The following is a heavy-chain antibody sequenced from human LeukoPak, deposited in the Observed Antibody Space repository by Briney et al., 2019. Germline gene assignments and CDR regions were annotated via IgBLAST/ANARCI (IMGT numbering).Heavy chain of an antibody. CDR1: GFTVSNNY. V-gene: IGHV3-66*01. Sequence: GGSLRLSCAASGFTVSNNYMSWVRQPPGKGLEWVAVIYSGGNTYYADSVTDRFTISRDNSKNTLYLQMNSLRVEDTAVYYCARAYDWNYLYWGQGAVVTVSS. J-gene: IGHJ4*02. CDR3: ARAYDWNYLY. D-gene: IGHD1-7*01. CDR2: IYSGGNT.